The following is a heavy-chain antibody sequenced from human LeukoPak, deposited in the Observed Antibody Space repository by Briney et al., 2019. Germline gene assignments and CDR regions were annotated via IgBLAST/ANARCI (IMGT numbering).Heavy chain of an antibody. CDR3: ARDGYSGSYYDGYGMDV. J-gene: IGHJ6*02. V-gene: IGHV4-59*01. CDR2: IYYSGST. Sequence: SETLSLTCTVSGGSISSYYWSWIRQPPGKGLEWIGYIYYSGSTNYNPSLKSRVTISVDTSMNQFSLKLSSVTAADTAVYYCARDGYSGSYYDGYGMDVWGQGTTVTVSS. D-gene: IGHD1-26*01. CDR1: GGSISSYY.